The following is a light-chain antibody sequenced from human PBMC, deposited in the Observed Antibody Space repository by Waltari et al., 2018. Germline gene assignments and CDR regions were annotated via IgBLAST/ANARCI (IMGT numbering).Light chain of an antibody. CDR1: QSVSRA. CDR3: QQYNNWPPSIT. V-gene: IGKV3D-15*01. CDR2: GAS. J-gene: IGKJ5*01. Sequence: EIVLTQSPGSLSSSPGERVTLSGRASQSVSRALAWYQQKPGQAPRLLIFGASNRATGIPDRFSGSGSGTEFTLIISSLQSEDFAVYYCQQYNNWPPSITFGQGTRLEIK.